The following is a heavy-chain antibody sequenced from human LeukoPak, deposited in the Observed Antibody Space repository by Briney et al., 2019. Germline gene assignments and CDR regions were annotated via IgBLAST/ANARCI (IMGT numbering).Heavy chain of an antibody. V-gene: IGHV4-34*01. J-gene: IGHJ4*02. CDR2: VNHSGST. D-gene: IGHD6-6*01. CDR1: NGDFSDYQ. CDR3: ARDRSGIAARNFDY. Sequence: SETLSLTCAVYNGDFSDYQWTWIRQPPGKGLEWIGEVNHSGSTNKNPSLKSRVTISVDTSKNQFSLKLSSVTAADTAVYYCARDRSGIAARNFDYWGQGTLVTVSS.